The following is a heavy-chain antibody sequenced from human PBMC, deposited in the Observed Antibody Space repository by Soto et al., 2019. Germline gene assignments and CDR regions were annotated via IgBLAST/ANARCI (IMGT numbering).Heavy chain of an antibody. J-gene: IGHJ4*02. CDR3: AIGPYTMTGSYFDF. CDR1: GGTFDMYA. Sequence: QVQVVQSGAEVKKPGSSVKVSCRVSGGTFDMYALTWVRQAPGQGLEWMGTIIPTLSILKYAKKVQGRVTITAGGSTSTTYLELSRLRSDDTALYYCAIGPYTMTGSYFDFWGQGTLVTVSA. CDR2: IIPTLSIL. D-gene: IGHD3-22*01. V-gene: IGHV1-69*18.